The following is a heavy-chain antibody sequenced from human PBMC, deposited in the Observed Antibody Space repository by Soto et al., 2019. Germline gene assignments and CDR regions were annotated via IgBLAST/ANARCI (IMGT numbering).Heavy chain of an antibody. CDR1: GFTFSDYY. V-gene: IGHV3-11*01. CDR2: ISSSGSTI. Sequence: QVQLVESGGGLVKPGGSLRLSCAASGFTFSDYYMSWIRQAPGKGLEWVSYISSSGSTIYYADSVKGRFTISRDNAKNSLYLQMNSLRAEDTAVYYCARAGYCSSTSCYGYYYYGMDVWGQGTTGTVSS. CDR3: ARAGYCSSTSCYGYYYYGMDV. D-gene: IGHD2-2*03. J-gene: IGHJ6*02.